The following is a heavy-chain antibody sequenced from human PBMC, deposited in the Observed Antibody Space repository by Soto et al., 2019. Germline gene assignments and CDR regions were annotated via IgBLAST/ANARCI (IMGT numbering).Heavy chain of an antibody. V-gene: IGHV1-3*01. J-gene: IGHJ6*02. CDR3: ARVSYDYDTSGSRGLDV. CDR1: GYTFTTYA. CDR2: INAGNGNT. D-gene: IGHD3-22*01. Sequence: ASVKVSCKASGYTFTTYAIHWVRQAPGQRLEWMGWINAGNGNTKYSQKFQGRVTITRDTSASTAYMELSSLRSEDTAVYYCARVSYDYDTSGSRGLDVWGQGTTVTVS.